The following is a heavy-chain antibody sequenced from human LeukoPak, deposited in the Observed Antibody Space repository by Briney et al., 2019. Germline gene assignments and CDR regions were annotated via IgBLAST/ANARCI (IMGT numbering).Heavy chain of an antibody. CDR1: GGFTSAYY. CDR2: VFYSRNS. J-gene: IGHJ4*02. Sequence: SETLSLTCTVSGGFTSAYYWSWVRQPLGKGLEWIGSVFYSRNSNYNPSLTRRVAMSADTSKSHFSLKLTSVIAADTAVYYCARVNPLGYFDQWGQGTLVAVSS. CDR3: ARVNPLGYFDQ. V-gene: IGHV4-59*13.